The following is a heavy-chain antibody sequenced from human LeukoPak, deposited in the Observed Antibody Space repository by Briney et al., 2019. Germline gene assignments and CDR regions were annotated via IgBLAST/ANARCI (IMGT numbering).Heavy chain of an antibody. CDR1: GFTFSRYW. Sequence: GGSLRLSCAASGFTFSRYWMSWVRQAPGKGLEWVANIKQDGSQKSYVDSVKGRFTISRDNANNLLYLQMNSLRAEDTAVYYCARGSFAARWDWGQGTLVTVSS. V-gene: IGHV3-7*01. J-gene: IGHJ4*02. D-gene: IGHD6-6*01. CDR2: IKQDGSQK. CDR3: ARGSFAARWD.